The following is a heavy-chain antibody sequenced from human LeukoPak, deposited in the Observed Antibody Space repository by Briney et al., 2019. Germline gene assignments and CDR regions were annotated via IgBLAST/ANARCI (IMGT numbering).Heavy chain of an antibody. Sequence: GGSLRLSCAASGFTFSSYAMSWVRQAPGKGLEWVSAISGSGGSTYYADSVKGRFTISRDNSKNTLHLQMNSLRAEDTAVYYCAKDVVVVAATHLQHWGQGTLVTVSS. CDR3: AKDVVVVAATHLQH. CDR1: GFTFSSYA. V-gene: IGHV3-23*01. D-gene: IGHD2-15*01. J-gene: IGHJ1*01. CDR2: ISGSGGST.